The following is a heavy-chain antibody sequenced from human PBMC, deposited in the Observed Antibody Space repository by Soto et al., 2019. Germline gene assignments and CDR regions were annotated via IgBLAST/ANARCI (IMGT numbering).Heavy chain of an antibody. CDR2: LYSSDGT. D-gene: IGHD1-1*01. CDR1: GFSFSGKNY. CDR3: ATWLQREHAFDI. V-gene: IGHV3-53*01. Sequence: DVQLEESGGGLIQPGGSLRLSCAASGFSFSGKNYLTWVRQAPGKGLGWVSALYSSDGTYYADSVKGRFSVSRDNSKNTFYLQLHSLRPEDTALYFCATWLQREHAFDIWGLGTMVTVSS. J-gene: IGHJ3*02.